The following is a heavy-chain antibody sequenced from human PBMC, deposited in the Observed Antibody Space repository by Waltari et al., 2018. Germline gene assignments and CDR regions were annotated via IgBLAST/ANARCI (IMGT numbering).Heavy chain of an antibody. Sequence: QVQLVQSGAEVKTPGASVKVSCLASGYTFTGYYMPWVRQAPGQGLEWMGWINPNSGGTNYAQKFQGRVTMTRDTSISTAYMELSRLRSDDTAVYYCVGAYYDYVWGSYRLDYWGQGTLVTVSS. CDR1: GYTFTGYY. D-gene: IGHD3-16*02. CDR3: VGAYYDYVWGSYRLDY. CDR2: INPNSGGT. V-gene: IGHV1-2*02. J-gene: IGHJ4*02.